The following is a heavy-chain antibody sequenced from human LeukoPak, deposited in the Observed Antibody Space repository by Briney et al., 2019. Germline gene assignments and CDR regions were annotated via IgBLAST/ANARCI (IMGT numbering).Heavy chain of an antibody. CDR1: GFTFSSYA. V-gene: IGHV3-23*01. Sequence: GGSLRLSCAASGFTFSSYAMSWVRQAPGKGLEWVSAISGSGGSTYYADSVKGRFTISRDNSKNTLYLQMNSLRAEDTAVYYCARARVGATTLYYYMDVWGKGTTVTVSS. CDR2: ISGSGGST. CDR3: ARARVGATTLYYYMDV. J-gene: IGHJ6*03. D-gene: IGHD1-26*01.